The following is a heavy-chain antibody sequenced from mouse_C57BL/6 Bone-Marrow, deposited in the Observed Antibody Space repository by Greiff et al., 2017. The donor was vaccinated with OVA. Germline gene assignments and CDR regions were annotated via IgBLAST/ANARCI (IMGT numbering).Heavy chain of an antibody. J-gene: IGHJ3*01. CDR2: INYDGSST. D-gene: IGHD1-1*01. V-gene: IGHV5-16*01. Sequence: EVMLVESEGGLVQPGSSMKLSCTASGFTFSDYYMAWVRQVPEKGLEWVANINYDGSSTYYLDSLKSRFIISRDNAKNILYLQMSSLKSEDTATYYCARVDYYGSSSWFAYWGQGTLVTVSA. CDR1: GFTFSDYY. CDR3: ARVDYYGSSSWFAY.